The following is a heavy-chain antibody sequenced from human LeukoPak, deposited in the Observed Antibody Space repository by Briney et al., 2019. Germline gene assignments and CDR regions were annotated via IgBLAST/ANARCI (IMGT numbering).Heavy chain of an antibody. CDR2: ISTYNGNT. CDR1: GYTFTSHG. Sequence: ASVKVSCKASGYTFTSHGISWVRQAPGQGLEWMGWISTYNGNTNYAQKLQGRVSMTTDTSTSTAYMDLRSLRSDDAAVYYCARGNDYGDYVYFQHWGQGTLVTVSS. V-gene: IGHV1-18*01. CDR3: ARGNDYGDYVYFQH. J-gene: IGHJ1*01. D-gene: IGHD4-17*01.